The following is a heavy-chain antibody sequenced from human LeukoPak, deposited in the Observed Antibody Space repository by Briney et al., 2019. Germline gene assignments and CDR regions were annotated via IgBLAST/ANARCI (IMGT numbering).Heavy chain of an antibody. V-gene: IGHV3-30*18. D-gene: IGHD6-13*01. CDR3: AKRYSSSWNIDY. CDR1: GFTFSSYG. J-gene: IGHJ4*02. CDR2: ISNDGNNK. Sequence: GGSLRLSCAASGFTFSSYGMHWVRQAPGEGLEWVAVISNDGNNKYYADSVKGRFTISRDNSKNTLYLQMNSLRAEDTAVYYCAKRYSSSWNIDYWGQGTLVTVSS.